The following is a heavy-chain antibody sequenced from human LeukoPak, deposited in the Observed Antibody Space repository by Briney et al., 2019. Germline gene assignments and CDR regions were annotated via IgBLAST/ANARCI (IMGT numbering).Heavy chain of an antibody. J-gene: IGHJ3*02. CDR2: IYYSGST. V-gene: IGHV4-39*07. Sequence: NSSETLSLTCTVSGGSISSSSYYWGWIRQPPGKGLEWIGSIYYSGSTYYNPSLKSRVTISVDTSKNQFSLKLSSVTAADTAVYYCARDQVLRDFWSGSRPYDAFDIWGQGTMVTVSS. D-gene: IGHD3-3*01. CDR1: GGSISSSSYY. CDR3: ARDQVLRDFWSGSRPYDAFDI.